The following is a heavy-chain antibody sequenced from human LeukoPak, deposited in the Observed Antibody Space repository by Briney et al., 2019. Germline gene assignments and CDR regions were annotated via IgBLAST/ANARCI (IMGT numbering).Heavy chain of an antibody. J-gene: IGHJ6*02. V-gene: IGHV1-18*01. CDR1: GYTFTSYG. CDR2: ISAYNGNT. D-gene: IGHD6-13*01. Sequence: ASVKVSCKASGYTFTSYGISWVRQAPGQGLEWMGWISAYNGNTNYAQKLQGRVTMTTDTSTSTAYMELRSLRSDDTAVYYCARDLRSSSWYGPIHYYYGMDVWGQGTTVTVSS. CDR3: ARDLRSSSWYGPIHYYYGMDV.